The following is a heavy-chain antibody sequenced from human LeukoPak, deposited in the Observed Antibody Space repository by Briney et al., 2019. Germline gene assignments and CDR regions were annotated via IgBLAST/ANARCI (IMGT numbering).Heavy chain of an antibody. D-gene: IGHD3-3*01. CDR3: AKALLEGYYYDF. Sequence: PGGSLRLSCAVSGFTFSSYAMTWVRRAPGTGLEWVSSISGSGGSTYYADSVKGRFTISRDNPKNTLYLQMNSLRVEDTAIYYCAKALLEGYYYDFWGQGTMVTVSS. V-gene: IGHV3-23*01. J-gene: IGHJ3*01. CDR1: GFTFSSYA. CDR2: ISGSGGST.